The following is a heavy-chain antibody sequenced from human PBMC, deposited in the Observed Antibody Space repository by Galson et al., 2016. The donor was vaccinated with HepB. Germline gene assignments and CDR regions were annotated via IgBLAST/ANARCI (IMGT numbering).Heavy chain of an antibody. CDR2: ISASGDTA. D-gene: IGHD6-19*01. V-gene: IGHV3-23*01. Sequence: SLRLSCAASGFAFSDYTMNWVRQAPGEGLEWVSTISASGDTAYYADSVKGRFTVSRDNSWNTLYLQMNSLRAEDTAVYYCASGYGSGWFSGIFDYWGQGILVTVSS. CDR3: ASGYGSGWFSGIFDY. CDR1: GFAFSDYT. J-gene: IGHJ4*02.